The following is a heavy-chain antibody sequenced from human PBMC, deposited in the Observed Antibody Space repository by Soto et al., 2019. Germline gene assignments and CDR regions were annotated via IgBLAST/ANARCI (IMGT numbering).Heavy chain of an antibody. Sequence: XEILSLTFTVSGGSISSYYWSWIRQPPGKGLEWIGYIYYSGSTNYNPSLKSRVTISVDTSKNQFSLKLSSVTAADTAVYYCARESGYSYGSDYGMDVWGQGTTVTVSS. D-gene: IGHD5-18*01. CDR2: IYYSGST. CDR1: GGSISSYY. J-gene: IGHJ6*02. V-gene: IGHV4-59*01. CDR3: ARESGYSYGSDYGMDV.